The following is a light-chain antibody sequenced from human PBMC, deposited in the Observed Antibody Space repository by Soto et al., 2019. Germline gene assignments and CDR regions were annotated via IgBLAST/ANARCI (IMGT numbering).Light chain of an antibody. CDR3: SSFTTSSTLV. CDR1: SSDVGSFDS. CDR2: DVS. V-gene: IGLV2-14*01. Sequence: QSALTQPASVSGSPGQPITISCTGTSSDVGSFDSVAWYQHNPGKAPKLMIYDVSNRPSGVSSRFSGFKSGNTASLSISGLQTEDEANYYCSSFTTSSTLVFGTGTKVTVL. J-gene: IGLJ1*01.